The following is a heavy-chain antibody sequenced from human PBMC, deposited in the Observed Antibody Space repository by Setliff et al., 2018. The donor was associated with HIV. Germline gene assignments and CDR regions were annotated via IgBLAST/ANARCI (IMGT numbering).Heavy chain of an antibody. V-gene: IGHV3-7*03. CDR3: ASSGYNYGGYYKDV. J-gene: IGHJ6*03. CDR2: IKQDGSEK. Sequence: LRLSCAASGFTFSSCWVTWVRQGPGKGLEWVADIKQDGSEKYYVDSVKGRFTISRDNGKNSLYLQMNSLRAEDTAVYYCASSGYNYGGYYKDVWGKGTTVTVSS. CDR1: GFTFSSCW. D-gene: IGHD5-18*01.